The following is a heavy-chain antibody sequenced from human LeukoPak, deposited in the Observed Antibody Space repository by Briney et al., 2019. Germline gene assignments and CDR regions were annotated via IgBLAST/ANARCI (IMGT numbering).Heavy chain of an antibody. CDR3: ARAIRIRPGYSSSWYYWFDP. J-gene: IGHJ5*02. CDR2: ISAYNGNT. CDR1: GYTFTSYG. D-gene: IGHD6-13*01. V-gene: IGHV1-18*01. Sequence: ASVKVSCKASGYTFTSYGISWVRQAPGQGLEWMGWISAYNGNTNYAQKLQGRVTMTTDTSTSTAYMELSSLRSEDTAVYYCARAIRIRPGYSSSWYYWFDPWGQGTLVTVSS.